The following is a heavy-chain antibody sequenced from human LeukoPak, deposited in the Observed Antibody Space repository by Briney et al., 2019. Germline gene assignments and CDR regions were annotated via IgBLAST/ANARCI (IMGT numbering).Heavy chain of an antibody. V-gene: IGHV1-69*13. Sequence: ASVKVSCKASGGTFSSYAISWVRQAPGQGLEWMGGIIPIFGTANYAQKFQGRVAITADESTSTVYMELSSLRSEDTAVYYCARVLPDSSGWYFDYWGQGTLVTVSS. CDR2: IIPIFGTA. CDR3: ARVLPDSSGWYFDY. D-gene: IGHD6-19*01. J-gene: IGHJ4*02. CDR1: GGTFSSYA.